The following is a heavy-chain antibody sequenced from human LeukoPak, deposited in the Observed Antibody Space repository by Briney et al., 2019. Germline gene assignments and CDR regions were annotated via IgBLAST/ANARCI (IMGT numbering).Heavy chain of an antibody. CDR1: GGSISSGGYS. D-gene: IGHD6-13*01. J-gene: IGHJ4*02. Sequence: PSETLSLTCAVSGGSISSGGYSWSWIRQPPGKGLEWIGYIYHSGSTYYNPSLKSRVTISVDRSKNQFSLKLSSVTAADTAVYYCAREGLIAAEDGDYWGQGTLVTVSS. CDR2: IYHSGST. V-gene: IGHV4-30-2*01. CDR3: AREGLIAAEDGDY.